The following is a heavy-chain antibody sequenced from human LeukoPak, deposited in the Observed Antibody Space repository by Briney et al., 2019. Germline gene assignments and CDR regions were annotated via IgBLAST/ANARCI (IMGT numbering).Heavy chain of an antibody. Sequence: GASVKVSCKASGYTFTSYDINWVRQATGQGLEWMGWMNPNSGNTGYAQKFQGRVTMTRNTSISTAYMELSSLRSEDTAVYYCARGFTNYYDSSGPKGFDYWGQGTLVTVSS. CDR3: ARGFTNYYDSSGPKGFDY. J-gene: IGHJ4*02. CDR2: MNPNSGNT. D-gene: IGHD3-22*01. CDR1: GYTFTSYD. V-gene: IGHV1-8*01.